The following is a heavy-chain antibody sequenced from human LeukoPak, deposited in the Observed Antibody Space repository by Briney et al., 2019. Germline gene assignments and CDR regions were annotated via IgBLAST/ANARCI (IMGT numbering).Heavy chain of an antibody. CDR1: GFSFSTYS. V-gene: IGHV3-21*04. CDR2: ISSSSNYI. J-gene: IGHJ4*02. D-gene: IGHD1-1*01. Sequence: GGSLRLSCAASGFSFSTYSMNWVRQAPGKGLEWVSSISSSSNYIYYADSVKGRFTISRDNSKNTLYLQMNSLRAEDTAVYYCAKGWRRTEDYWGQGTLVTVSS. CDR3: AKGWRRTEDY.